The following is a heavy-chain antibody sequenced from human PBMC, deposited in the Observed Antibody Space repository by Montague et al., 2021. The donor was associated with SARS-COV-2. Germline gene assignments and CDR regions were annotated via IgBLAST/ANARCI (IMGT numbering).Heavy chain of an antibody. J-gene: IGHJ6*03. V-gene: IGHV3-43*02. D-gene: IGHD2-2*01. CDR1: GFTFDDYA. Sequence: SLRLSCAASGFTFDDYAMHWVRQAPGKGLEWVSLISGDGGSTYYXXSLKGRFTISRDNSKDSLYLQMNSLRTEDTALYYCAKDNFYCGSTSCYRLYYYYMDVWGKGTTVTVSS. CDR3: AKDNFYCGSTSCYRLYYYYMDV. CDR2: ISGDGGST.